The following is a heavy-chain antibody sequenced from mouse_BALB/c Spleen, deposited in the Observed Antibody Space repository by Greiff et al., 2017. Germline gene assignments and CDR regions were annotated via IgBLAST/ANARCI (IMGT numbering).Heavy chain of an antibody. CDR1: GFTFSSYA. J-gene: IGHJ4*01. CDR2: ISSGGSYT. CDR3: ARERDFYYAMDY. V-gene: IGHV5-9-4*01. Sequence: DVMLVESGGGLVKPGGSLKLSCAASGFTFSSYAMSWVRQSPEKRLEWVAEISSGGSYTYYPDTVTGRFTISRDNAKNTLYLEMSSLRSEDTAMYYCARERDFYYAMDYWGQGTSVTVSS. D-gene: IGHD3-3*01.